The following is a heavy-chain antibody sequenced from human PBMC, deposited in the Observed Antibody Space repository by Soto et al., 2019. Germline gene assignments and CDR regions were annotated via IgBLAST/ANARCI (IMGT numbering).Heavy chain of an antibody. CDR2: IFSSGST. V-gene: IGHV4-4*07. CDR1: GGSINTFY. D-gene: IGHD5-12*01. CDR3: AREGSYSAYNFAHGIQLWSFDF. J-gene: IGHJ4*02. Sequence: SETLSLTCTVSGGSINTFYWSWFRQPAGKGLEWIGRIFSSGSTSFNPSLESRVAMSVDTSKNHFSLNLSSVTAADMAVYYCAREGSYSAYNFAHGIQLWSFDFWGQGALVTVSS.